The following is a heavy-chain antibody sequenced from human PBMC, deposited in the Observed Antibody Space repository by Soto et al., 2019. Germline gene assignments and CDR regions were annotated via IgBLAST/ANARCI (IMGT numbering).Heavy chain of an antibody. V-gene: IGHV3-48*01. J-gene: IGHJ4*02. D-gene: IGHD1-26*01. Sequence: GGSLRLSCAASGFTFSSYSMNWVRQAPGKGLGWVSYISSSSSTIYYADSVKGRFTISRDNAKNSLYLQMNSLRAEDTAVYYCTRDKNGWEQLIDYWGQGALVTVSS. CDR2: ISSSSSTI. CDR3: TRDKNGWEQLIDY. CDR1: GFTFSSYS.